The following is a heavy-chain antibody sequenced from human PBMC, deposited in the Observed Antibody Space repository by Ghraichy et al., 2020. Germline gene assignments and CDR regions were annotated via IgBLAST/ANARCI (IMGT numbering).Heavy chain of an antibody. J-gene: IGHJ6*02. CDR2: IHSSGST. Sequence: SETLSLTCTVSGGSISTYYWSWIRRPPGKGLEWIGYIHSSGSTTYNPSLKSRVTISVDTSKNQFSLKLSSVTAADTAVYYCARGRSSTSDRSYYHGLGVWGQGTAVTVSS. D-gene: IGHD2-2*01. CDR1: GGSISTYY. CDR3: ARGRSSTSDRSYYHGLGV. V-gene: IGHV4-59*01.